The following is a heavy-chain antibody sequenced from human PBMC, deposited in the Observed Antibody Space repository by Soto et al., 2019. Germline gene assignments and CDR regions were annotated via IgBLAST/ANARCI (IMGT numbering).Heavy chain of an antibody. D-gene: IGHD5-18*01. J-gene: IGHJ4*02. CDR3: AHIRRSAGGYLCAY. CDR1: GFSRSASGGG. CDR2: IYWVDDK. V-gene: IGHV2-5*02. Sequence: QITLKESGPTLVKPTQSLTLPCSFFGFSRSASGGGMGWIHQPPGKALAWLALIYWVDDKRYSPSLKSRPNINKDTTKSPVAPTMTNMDPMDTDTYFCAHIRRSAGGYLCAYGGQGTLVTVSS.